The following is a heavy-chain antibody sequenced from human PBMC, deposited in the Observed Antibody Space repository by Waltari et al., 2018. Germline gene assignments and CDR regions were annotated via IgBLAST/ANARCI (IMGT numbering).Heavy chain of an antibody. CDR2: ISWNGISV. CDR1: EFTIDDSA. CDR3: ASLISVPGLRPDY. D-gene: IGHD5-12*01. Sequence: EVRLVESGGGWVQPGRSLGLSCAAFEFTIDDSAMHWVWQVSGKGLEWVAGISWNGISVDYADSVKGRFIISRDNRKNSLYLQMSSLRNEDTAMYFCASLISVPGLRPDYWGQGTLVTVSS. V-gene: IGHV3-9*01. J-gene: IGHJ4*02.